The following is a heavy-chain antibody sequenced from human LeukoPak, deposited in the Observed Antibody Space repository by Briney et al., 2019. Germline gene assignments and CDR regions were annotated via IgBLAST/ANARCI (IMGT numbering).Heavy chain of an antibody. V-gene: IGHV1-8*01. J-gene: IGHJ4*02. Sequence: ASVKVSCKASGYTFTSYDINWVRQATGQGLEWMGWMNPNSGNTGCAQKFQGRVTMTRNTSISTAYMELSSLRSEDTAVYYCARGRTRYYYDSSGNFDYWGQGTLVTVSS. D-gene: IGHD3-22*01. CDR3: ARGRTRYYYDSSGNFDY. CDR1: GYTFTSYD. CDR2: MNPNSGNT.